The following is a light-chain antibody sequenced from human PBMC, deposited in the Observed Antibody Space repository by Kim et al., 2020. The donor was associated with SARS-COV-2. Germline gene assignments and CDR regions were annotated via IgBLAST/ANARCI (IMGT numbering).Light chain of an antibody. CDR2: YDS. J-gene: IGLJ3*02. V-gene: IGLV3-21*04. CDR3: QVWDSSSDHPV. Sequence: APGKTARLTWGGTNIGSKSVHWYQQKPGQAPVLVIYYDSDRPSGIPERFSGSNSGNTATLTISSVEAGDEADYYCQVWDSSSDHPVFGGGTKLTVL. CDR1: NIGSKS.